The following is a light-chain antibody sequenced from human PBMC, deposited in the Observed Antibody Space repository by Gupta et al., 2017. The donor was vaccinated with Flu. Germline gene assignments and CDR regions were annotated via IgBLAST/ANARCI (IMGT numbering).Light chain of an antibody. CDR1: QSVARPY. CDR2: GAS. J-gene: IGKJ1*01. V-gene: IGKV3-20*01. CDR3: LHDGSSQE. Sequence: EIVLTQSPGTLSLSPGERVTVSCRASQSVARPYVAWYQQKPGQAPRLLIYGASSRATGVPDRFTGSGSGTDFTLTSSRREHEEFAMYYVLHDGSSQEFGQGTKVGIK.